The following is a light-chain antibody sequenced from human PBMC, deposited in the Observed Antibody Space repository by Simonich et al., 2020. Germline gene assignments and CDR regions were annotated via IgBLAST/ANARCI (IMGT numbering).Light chain of an antibody. CDR2: WAS. V-gene: IGKV4-1*01. Sequence: DIVMTQSPDSLAVSLGERATINCKYSQSVLYSSNNKNYLAWYQQKPGQPPKLLISWASTRESGVPDRFSGSGSGTDFTLTISSLQAEDVAVYYCQQYYSTLYTFGQGTKLEIK. CDR3: QQYYSTLYT. J-gene: IGKJ2*01. CDR1: QSVLYSSNNKNY.